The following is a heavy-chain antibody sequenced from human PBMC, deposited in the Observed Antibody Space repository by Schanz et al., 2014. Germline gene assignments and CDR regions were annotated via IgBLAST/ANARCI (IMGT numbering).Heavy chain of an antibody. J-gene: IGHJ4*02. D-gene: IGHD3-10*01. CDR1: GFIVSDNY. Sequence: DLEESGGGVVQPGRSLRLSCAASGFIVSDNYMHWVRQAPGKGLEWVSVIYSGGSTYYADSVKGRFSVSGDNSKNTLYFQLNSLRAEDTAVYYCARGGRDGIRASNYFDSWGQGTLVVVSS. CDR3: ARGGRDGIRASNYFDS. CDR2: IYSGGST. V-gene: IGHV3-66*01.